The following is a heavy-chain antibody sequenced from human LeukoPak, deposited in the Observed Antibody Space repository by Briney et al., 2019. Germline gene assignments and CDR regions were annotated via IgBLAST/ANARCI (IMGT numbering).Heavy chain of an antibody. J-gene: IGHJ4*02. V-gene: IGHV4-34*01. CDR3: ARQGDGGRAFDH. D-gene: IGHD3-16*01. CDR1: GGSFSGYY. Sequence: SETLSLTCAVYGGSFSGYYWSWIRQPPGKGLEWIGEINHSGSTNYNPSLKSRVTISVDTSKNQFSLKVTSVTAADTALYYCARQGDGGRAFDHWGQGTLVTVSS. CDR2: INHSGST.